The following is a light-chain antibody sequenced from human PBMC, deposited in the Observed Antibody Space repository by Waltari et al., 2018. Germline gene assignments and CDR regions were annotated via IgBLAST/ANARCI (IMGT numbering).Light chain of an antibody. J-gene: IGLJ2*01. V-gene: IGLV2-8*01. CDR3: SSYAGRNNLV. CDR2: EVS. Sequence: QSALTQPPSASGSPGQSVTISCTGTSSDVGGYNYVSWYQQHPGKAPKLMSYEVSNRREGVPAPFSGSKSGTAASLTVSGLQAEDEADYYCSSYAGRNNLVFGGGTKLTVL. CDR1: SSDVGGYNY.